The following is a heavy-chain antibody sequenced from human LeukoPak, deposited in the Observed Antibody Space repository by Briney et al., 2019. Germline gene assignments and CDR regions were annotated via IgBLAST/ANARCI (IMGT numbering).Heavy chain of an antibody. V-gene: IGHV4-61*02. D-gene: IGHD4-17*01. Sequence: PSETLSLTCTVSGGSISSGSYYWSWIRQPAGKGLEWIGRIYTSGSTNYNPSLKSRVTISVDTSKNQFSLKLSSVTAADTAVYYCARLSLAYGWFDPWGQGTVVTVSS. J-gene: IGHJ5*02. CDR2: IYTSGST. CDR1: GGSISSGSYY. CDR3: ARLSLAYGWFDP.